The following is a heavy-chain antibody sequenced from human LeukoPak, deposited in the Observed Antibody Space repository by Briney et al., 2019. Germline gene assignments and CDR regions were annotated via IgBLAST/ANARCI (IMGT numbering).Heavy chain of an antibody. D-gene: IGHD6-19*01. CDR1: GYTFTSYG. V-gene: IGHV1-18*01. Sequence: ASVKVSCKASGYTFTSYGISWVRQAPGQGLEWMGWISAYNGNTNYAQKLQGRVTMTTDTSTSTAYMELRSLRSDDTAVYYCARVSGIAVAAATTNAFDIWGQGTMVTVSS. CDR3: ARVSGIAVAAATTNAFDI. CDR2: ISAYNGNT. J-gene: IGHJ3*02.